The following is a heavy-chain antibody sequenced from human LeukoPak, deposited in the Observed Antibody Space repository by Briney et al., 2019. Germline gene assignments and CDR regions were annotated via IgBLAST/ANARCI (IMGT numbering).Heavy chain of an antibody. CDR1: GGSISSSSYY. J-gene: IGHJ4*02. CDR3: ARRQFASSYSDY. V-gene: IGHV4-39*02. Sequence: PSETLSLTCTVSGGSISSSSYYWGWIRQPPGKELEWIGSVYYSGSTYYNPSLKSRLTISVDASSNHFSLKLSSVTAADTAVYYCARRQFASSYSDYWGQGTLVTVSS. D-gene: IGHD1-26*01. CDR2: VYYSGST.